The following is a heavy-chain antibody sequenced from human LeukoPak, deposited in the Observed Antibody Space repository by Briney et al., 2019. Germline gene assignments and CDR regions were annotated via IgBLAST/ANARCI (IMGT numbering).Heavy chain of an antibody. V-gene: IGHV3-73*01. CDR2: IRSKANSYAT. CDR3: AKDWYRTSGRQLDY. CDR1: GFTFSGSA. D-gene: IGHD3-10*01. J-gene: IGHJ4*02. Sequence: PGGSLRLSCAASGFTFSGSAMHWVRQASGKGLEWVGRIRSKANSYATAYAASVKGRFTISREDSKNTAYLQMNSLRAEHTAVYYCAKDWYRTSGRQLDYWRQGTLVTVSS.